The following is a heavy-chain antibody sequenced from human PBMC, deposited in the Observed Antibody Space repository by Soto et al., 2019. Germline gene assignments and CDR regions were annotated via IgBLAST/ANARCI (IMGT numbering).Heavy chain of an antibody. CDR2: ISGSGGST. CDR3: AKDSGGYYDFWSGYFDY. CDR1: GFTFSSYA. Sequence: GGSLRLSFAASGFTFSSYAMSWVRQAPGKGLEWVSAISGSGGSTYYADSVKGRFTISRDNSKNTLYLQMNSLRAEDTAVYYCAKDSGGYYDFWSGYFDYWGQGTLVTVSS. V-gene: IGHV3-23*01. J-gene: IGHJ4*02. D-gene: IGHD3-3*01.